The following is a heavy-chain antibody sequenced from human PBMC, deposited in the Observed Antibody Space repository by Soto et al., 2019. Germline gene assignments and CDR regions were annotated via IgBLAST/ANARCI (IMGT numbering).Heavy chain of an antibody. CDR1: GGSISSGGYS. J-gene: IGHJ4*02. Sequence: QLQLQESGSGLVKPSQTLSLTCAVSGGSISSGGYSWSWIRQPPGNGLEWIGYIYHSGSTYYNPPLKSRVTISVDKSKNQFSLKLSSVTAADTAVYYCARDRGDNEAYFDYWGQGTLVTVSS. D-gene: IGHD4-17*01. CDR2: IYHSGST. V-gene: IGHV4-30-2*01. CDR3: ARDRGDNEAYFDY.